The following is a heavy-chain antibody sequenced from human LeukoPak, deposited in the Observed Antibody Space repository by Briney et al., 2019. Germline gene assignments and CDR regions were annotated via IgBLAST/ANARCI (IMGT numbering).Heavy chain of an antibody. CDR3: AKSYCGGDCYRPWGAFDI. D-gene: IGHD2-21*02. J-gene: IGHJ3*02. CDR2: ISGSGGST. CDR1: GFTFSSYA. V-gene: IGHV3-23*01. Sequence: GGSLRLSCAASGFTFSSYAVSWVRQAPGKGLEWVSAISGSGGSTYYADSVKGRFTISRDNSKNTLYLQMNSLRAEDTAVYYCAKSYCGGDCYRPWGAFDIWGQGTMVTVSS.